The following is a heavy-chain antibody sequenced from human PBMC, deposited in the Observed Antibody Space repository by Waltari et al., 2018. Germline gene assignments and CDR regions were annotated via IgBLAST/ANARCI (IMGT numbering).Heavy chain of an antibody. D-gene: IGHD3-10*01. Sequence: EVQLVESGGGLVQPGGSLRLSCTASGFTFSSYGMTWVRQAPGKGLECVVAIGGSSGSTNYADSVRGRFTISRDNSKNTLYLQMNSLRAEDTALYYCAKSGRSPWAFDIWGQGTMVTVSS. V-gene: IGHV3-23*04. CDR1: GFTFSSYG. J-gene: IGHJ3*02. CDR3: AKSGRSPWAFDI. CDR2: IGGSSGST.